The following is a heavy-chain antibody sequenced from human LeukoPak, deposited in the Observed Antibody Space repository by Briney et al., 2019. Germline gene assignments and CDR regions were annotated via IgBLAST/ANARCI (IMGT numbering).Heavy chain of an antibody. CDR3: ARDAASYCSGGSCQPRGHYYYYGMDV. CDR2: ISAYNGNT. Sequence: ASVKVSCKASGYTFTSYGISWVRQAPGQGLEWMGWISAYNGNTNYAQKLQGRVTMTTDTSTSTAYMELRSLRSDDTAVYYRARDAASYCSGGSCQPRGHYYYYGMDVWGQGTTVTVSS. CDR1: GYTFTSYG. D-gene: IGHD2-15*01. V-gene: IGHV1-18*01. J-gene: IGHJ6*02.